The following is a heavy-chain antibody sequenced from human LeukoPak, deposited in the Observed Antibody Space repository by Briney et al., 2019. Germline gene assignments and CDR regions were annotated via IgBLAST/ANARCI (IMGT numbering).Heavy chain of an antibody. CDR2: ISSSSSYI. D-gene: IGHD2-21*02. Sequence: PGGSLRLSCAASGFTFSDYYMSWIRQAPGKGLEWVSYISSSSSYIYYADSVKGRFTISRDNAKNSLYLQMNSLRAEDTAVYYCARDFAYCGGDCYPDYWGQGTLVTVSS. CDR1: GFTFSDYY. V-gene: IGHV3-11*06. J-gene: IGHJ4*02. CDR3: ARDFAYCGGDCYPDY.